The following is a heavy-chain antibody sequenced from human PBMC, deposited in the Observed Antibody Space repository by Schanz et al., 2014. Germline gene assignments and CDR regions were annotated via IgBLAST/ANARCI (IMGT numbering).Heavy chain of an antibody. J-gene: IGHJ4*02. Sequence: EVQLVESGGGWVQPGGSLRLSCAASGFTFSDYSMNWVRQAPGKGPEWVSYIRSSSTPIYYADSVKGRFTISRDNAKNSLYLQMDSLRAEDTAVYYCARDLPRTFLFDYWGQGTLVTVSS. V-gene: IGHV3-48*01. CDR3: ARDLPRTFLFDY. CDR1: GFTFSDYS. CDR2: IRSSSTPI.